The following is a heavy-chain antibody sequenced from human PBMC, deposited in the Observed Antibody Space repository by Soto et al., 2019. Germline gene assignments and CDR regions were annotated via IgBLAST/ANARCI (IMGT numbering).Heavy chain of an antibody. CDR2: ISESGGDT. J-gene: IGHJ4*02. Sequence: EVQLLESGGGLVQPGESLRLSCAASGFTFSSYTMAWIRQAPGKGLEWVSAISESGGDTYYADAVKGRFTVSRDNSKNTLYLQMTSLRAADTAVYYCAKTGESSSWPYYFDYWGQGTLVTVSS. CDR1: GFTFSSYT. V-gene: IGHV3-23*01. D-gene: IGHD6-13*01. CDR3: AKTGESSSWPYYFDY.